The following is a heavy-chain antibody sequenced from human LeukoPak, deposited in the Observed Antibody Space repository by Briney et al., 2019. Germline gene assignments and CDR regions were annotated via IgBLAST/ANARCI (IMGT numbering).Heavy chain of an antibody. CDR2: INPSGGST. Sequence: ASVNVSCKASGYTFTKYYMHWVRQAPGQGLEWMGIINPSGGSTSYAQKFQGRVTMTRDTSTSTVYMELSSLRSEDTAVYYWAGNHSPSPIIAVAGTEDYWGQGTLVTVSS. J-gene: IGHJ4*02. CDR1: GYTFTKYY. V-gene: IGHV1-46*01. CDR3: AGNHSPSPIIAVAGTEDY. D-gene: IGHD6-19*01.